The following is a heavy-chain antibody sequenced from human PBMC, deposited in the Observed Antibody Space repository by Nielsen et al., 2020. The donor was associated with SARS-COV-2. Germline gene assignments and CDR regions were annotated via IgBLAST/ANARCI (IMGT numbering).Heavy chain of an antibody. D-gene: IGHD4-17*01. J-gene: IGHJ4*02. CDR3: ATLYGAHGGY. V-gene: IGHV3-20*01. CDR2: INWNGGST. CDR1: GFTFDDYG. Sequence: GESLKISCAASGFTFDDYGMSWVRQAPGKGLEWVSGINWNGGSTGYADSVKGRFTISRDNAKNSLYLQMNNLRAEDTALYHCATLYGAHGGYWGQGTLVTVSS.